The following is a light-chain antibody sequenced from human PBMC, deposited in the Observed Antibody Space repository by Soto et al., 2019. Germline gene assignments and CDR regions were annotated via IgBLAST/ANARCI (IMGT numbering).Light chain of an antibody. CDR3: SSYTSSSTRV. J-gene: IGLJ3*02. CDR1: SSDVGGYNY. V-gene: IGLV2-14*01. Sequence: QSALTQPASVSGSPGQSITISCTGTSSDVGGYNYVSWYQQHPGKAPKLMIYEVSNRPSGVSNRFSGSKSGNTASLTISGIQDEDEADYSCSSYTSSSTRVFGGGTKLTVL. CDR2: EVS.